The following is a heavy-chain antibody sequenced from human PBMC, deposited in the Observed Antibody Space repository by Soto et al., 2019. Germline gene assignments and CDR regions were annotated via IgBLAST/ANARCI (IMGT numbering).Heavy chain of an antibody. CDR3: AREVGSSGWYFGY. V-gene: IGHV1-2*04. J-gene: IGHJ4*02. CDR2: INPNSGGT. D-gene: IGHD6-19*01. Sequence: GASVKVSCKASGYTFTGYYMHRVRQAPGQGLEWMGWINPNSGGTNYAQKFQGWVTMTRDTSISTAYMELSRLRSDDTAVYYCAREVGSSGWYFGYWGQGTLVTVSS. CDR1: GYTFTGYY.